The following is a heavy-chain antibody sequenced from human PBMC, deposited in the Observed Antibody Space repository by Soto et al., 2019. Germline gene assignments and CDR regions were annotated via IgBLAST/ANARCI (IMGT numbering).Heavy chain of an antibody. CDR2: NYYSGST. V-gene: IGHV4-31*03. Sequence: QVQLQESGPGLVKPSQTLSLTCTVSGGSISSGGYYWTWIRQHPGKGLEWIGYNYYSGSTYYNPSLKSRVIISLDTSKNKSSLKLSSVTAADTDVYYCARGSSIAGLYYGMDVWGQGTTVTVSS. CDR1: GGSISSGGYY. J-gene: IGHJ6*02. D-gene: IGHD6-6*01. CDR3: ARGSSIAGLYYGMDV.